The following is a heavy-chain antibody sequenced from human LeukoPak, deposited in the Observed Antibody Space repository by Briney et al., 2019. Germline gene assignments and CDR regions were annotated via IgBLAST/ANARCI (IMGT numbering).Heavy chain of an antibody. CDR2: ICYSGST. D-gene: IGHD3-22*01. Sequence: KTSETLSLTCTVSGGSIGRSNYYWGWIRQPPGKGLEWIGSICYSGSTYYNPSLKSRVTISVDTSKNQFSLKLSSVTAADTAVYYCARRNYYDSSGSSDYWGQGTLVTVSS. V-gene: IGHV4-39*01. J-gene: IGHJ4*02. CDR3: ARRNYYDSSGSSDY. CDR1: GGSIGRSNYY.